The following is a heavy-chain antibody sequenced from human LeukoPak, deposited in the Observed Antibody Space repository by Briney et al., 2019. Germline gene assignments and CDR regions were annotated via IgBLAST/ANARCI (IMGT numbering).Heavy chain of an antibody. CDR3: ARDLRYSSSWYYFDY. V-gene: IGHV1-2*02. D-gene: IGHD6-13*01. Sequence: ASVKVSCKASGYTFTGYYMHWVRQAPGQGLEWMGWINPNSGGTNYAQKFQGRVTMTRDTSISTAYMELSRLRSDDTAVCYCARDLRYSSSWYYFDYWGQGTLVTVSS. CDR2: INPNSGGT. J-gene: IGHJ4*02. CDR1: GYTFTGYY.